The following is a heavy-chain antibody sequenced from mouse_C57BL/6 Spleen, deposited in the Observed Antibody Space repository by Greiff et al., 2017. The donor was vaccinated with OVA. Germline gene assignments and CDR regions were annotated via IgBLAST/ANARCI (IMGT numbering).Heavy chain of an antibody. D-gene: IGHD1-1*01. Sequence: VKLMESGPELVKPGASVKISCKASGYTFTDYYINWVKQRPGQGLEWIGWIFPGSGSTYYNEKFKGKATLTVDKSSSTAYMLLSSLTSEDSAVYFCARRDYGSSYYFDYWGQGTTLTVSS. CDR2: IFPGSGST. V-gene: IGHV1-75*01. CDR1: GYTFTDYY. CDR3: ARRDYGSSYYFDY. J-gene: IGHJ2*01.